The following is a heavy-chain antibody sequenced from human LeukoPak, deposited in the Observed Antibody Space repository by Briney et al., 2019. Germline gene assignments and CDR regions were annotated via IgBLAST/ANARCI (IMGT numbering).Heavy chain of an antibody. Sequence: GGSLRLSCAASGFTFSSYSMNWVRQAPGKGLGWVSSISSSSSYIYYADSVKGRFTISRDNAKNSLYLQMNSLRAEDTAVYYCARGAEGSSWYGIPYNWFDPWGQGTLVTVSS. J-gene: IGHJ5*02. D-gene: IGHD6-13*01. V-gene: IGHV3-21*01. CDR1: GFTFSSYS. CDR2: ISSSSSYI. CDR3: ARGAEGSSWYGIPYNWFDP.